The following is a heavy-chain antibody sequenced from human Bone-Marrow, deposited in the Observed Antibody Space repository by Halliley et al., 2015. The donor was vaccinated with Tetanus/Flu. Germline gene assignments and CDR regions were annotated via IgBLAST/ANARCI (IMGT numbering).Heavy chain of an antibody. CDR3: ARLDAGHTDY. V-gene: IGHV3-21*06. J-gene: IGHJ4*02. CDR2: IINSGDYK. Sequence: GLEWVSSIINSGDYKYYADSVKGRFTISRDNANNLLYLQMNNLSAEDTAVYYCARLDAGHTDYWGQGTLVTVSS.